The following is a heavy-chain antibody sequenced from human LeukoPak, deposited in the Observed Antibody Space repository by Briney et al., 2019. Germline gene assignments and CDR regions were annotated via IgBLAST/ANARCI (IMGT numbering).Heavy chain of an antibody. V-gene: IGHV3-23*01. CDR1: GFTFSSYA. Sequence: PGGSLRLSCAASGFTFSSYAMSWVRQAPGKGLEWVSAISGSGGSTYYADSVKGRFTISRDNSKNTLYLQMNNLRAEDTAVYYCASRRTAYCGGDCPEGYWGQGTLVTVSS. CDR2: ISGSGGST. CDR3: ASRRTAYCGGDCPEGY. J-gene: IGHJ4*02. D-gene: IGHD2-21*02.